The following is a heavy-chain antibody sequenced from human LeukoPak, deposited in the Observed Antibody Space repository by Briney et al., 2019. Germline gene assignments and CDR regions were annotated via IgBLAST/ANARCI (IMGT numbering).Heavy chain of an antibody. J-gene: IGHJ4*02. CDR1: GGSFSGYY. D-gene: IGHD2-15*01. CDR3: AGGSLGPFDY. CDR2: INHSGSA. V-gene: IGHV4-34*01. Sequence: SETLSLTCAVYGGSFSGYYWSWIRQPPGKGLEWIGEINHSGSANYNPSLKSRVTISVDTSKNQFSLKLSSVTAADTAVYYCAGGSLGPFDYWGQGTLVTVSS.